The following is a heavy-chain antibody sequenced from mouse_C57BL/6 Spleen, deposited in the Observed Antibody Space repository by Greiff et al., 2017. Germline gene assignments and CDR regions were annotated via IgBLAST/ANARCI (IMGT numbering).Heavy chain of an antibody. D-gene: IGHD1-1*01. CDR1: GYTFTSYW. J-gene: IGHJ3*01. CDR3: ARDYYGSNPWFAY. Sequence: VQLQQSGAELAKPGASVKLSCKASGYTFTSYWMHWVKQRPGQGLEWIGYINPSSGYTKYNQKFKDKATLTADKSSSTAYMQLSSLTSEDSAVYYCARDYYGSNPWFAYWGQGTLVTVSA. CDR2: INPSSGYT. V-gene: IGHV1-7*01.